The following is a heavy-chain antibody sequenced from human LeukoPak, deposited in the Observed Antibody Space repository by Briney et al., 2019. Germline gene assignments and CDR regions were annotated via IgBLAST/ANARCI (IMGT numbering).Heavy chain of an antibody. CDR1: GFTFTTYW. J-gene: IGHJ4*02. CDR3: ARVDYYDTSGYYKFDY. Sequence: GGSLRLSCVASGFTFTTYWMHWVRQAPGQGLEWVSCFTTDGRTTMYADSVKGRFTLSRDNAENSLYMQMNSLRAEDTAVYYCARVDYYDTSGYYKFDYWGQGTLVTVSS. D-gene: IGHD3-22*01. V-gene: IGHV3-74*03. CDR2: FTTDGRTT.